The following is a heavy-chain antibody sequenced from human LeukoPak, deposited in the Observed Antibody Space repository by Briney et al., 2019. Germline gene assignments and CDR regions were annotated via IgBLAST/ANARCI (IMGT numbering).Heavy chain of an antibody. CDR1: GYTFTSYD. V-gene: IGHV1-8*01. Sequence: ASVKVSCKASGYTFTSYDINWVRQATGQGLEWMGFMNPNSGNTVYAQEFQGRVTMTRNTSITTAYMELNSLRSDDTAVYYCARGHDYGGPDYWGRGTLLTVSS. D-gene: IGHD4/OR15-4a*01. CDR3: ARGHDYGGPDY. CDR2: MNPNSGNT. J-gene: IGHJ4*02.